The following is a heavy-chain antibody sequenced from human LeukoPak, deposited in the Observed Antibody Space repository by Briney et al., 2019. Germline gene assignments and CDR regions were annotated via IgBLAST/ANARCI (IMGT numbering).Heavy chain of an antibody. CDR1: GGSIRSYY. D-gene: IGHD3-22*01. CDR2: IYYSGST. J-gene: IGHJ2*01. V-gene: IGHV4-59*12. CDR3: ARYSSGYYYVPKNWYFDL. Sequence: PSETLSLTCTVSGGSIRSYYWSWIRQPPGKGLEWIGYIYYSGSTNYNPSLKSRVTISVDTSKNQFSLKLSSVTAADTAVYYCARYSSGYYYVPKNWYFDLWGRGTLVTVSS.